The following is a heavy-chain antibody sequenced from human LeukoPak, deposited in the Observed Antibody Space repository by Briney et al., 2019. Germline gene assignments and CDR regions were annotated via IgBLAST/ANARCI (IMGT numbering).Heavy chain of an antibody. CDR1: GFTFSSYS. CDR3: ARVGYSGYDYYYMDV. V-gene: IGHV3-21*01. D-gene: IGHD5-12*01. CDR2: ISSSSSYI. J-gene: IGHJ6*03. Sequence: GGSLRLSCAASGFTFSSYSMNWARQAPGKGLEWVSSISSSSSYIYYADSVKGRFTISRDNAKNSLYLQMNSLRAEDTAVYYCARVGYSGYDYYYMDVWGKGTTVTVSS.